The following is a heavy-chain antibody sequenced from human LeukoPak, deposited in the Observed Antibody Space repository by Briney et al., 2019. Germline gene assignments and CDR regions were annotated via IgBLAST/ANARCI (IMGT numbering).Heavy chain of an antibody. Sequence: SETLSLTCTVSSGSISNNTFYWGWIRQPPGKGLEWIGSIYYSGSTYYNPSLKSRVTIAVDASKNQFSLKMSSVTAAGTAVYYCARRSDSGSDDGEDYFDHWGQGTLVTVSS. CDR2: IYYSGST. CDR1: SGSISNNTFY. V-gene: IGHV4-39*01. D-gene: IGHD1-26*01. CDR3: ARRSDSGSDDGEDYFDH. J-gene: IGHJ4*02.